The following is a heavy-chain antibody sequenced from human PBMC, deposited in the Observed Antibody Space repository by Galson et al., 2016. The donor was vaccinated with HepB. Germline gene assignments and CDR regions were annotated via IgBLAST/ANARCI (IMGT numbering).Heavy chain of an antibody. CDR2: MYYIGST. CDR1: GGSISSRSHY. Sequence: SETLSLTCTVSGGSISSRSHYWGWIRQPPGKGLEWIGSMYYIGSTYYNPSLKSRVTISVDTSKNQFSLRLSSVTAADTAVYYCASAYGSTLRGNWFDPWGQGTLATVSS. V-gene: IGHV4-39*01. D-gene: IGHD3-10*01. CDR3: ASAYGSTLRGNWFDP. J-gene: IGHJ5*02.